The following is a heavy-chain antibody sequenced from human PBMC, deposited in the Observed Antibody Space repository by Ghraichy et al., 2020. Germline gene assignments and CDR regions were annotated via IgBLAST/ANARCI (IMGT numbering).Heavy chain of an antibody. D-gene: IGHD3-3*02. CDR2: IYYTGKT. CDR3: ARGHFNFQH. V-gene: IGHV4-59*02. Sequence: SETLSLTCTVSGGSVSGYYWSWIRQSPEKGLEWIAYIYYTGKTNNNPSLKSRASISVDTSKNQFSLELTSVTAADTAVYYCARGHFNFQHWGQGTPVTVSS. J-gene: IGHJ1*01. CDR1: GGSVSGYY.